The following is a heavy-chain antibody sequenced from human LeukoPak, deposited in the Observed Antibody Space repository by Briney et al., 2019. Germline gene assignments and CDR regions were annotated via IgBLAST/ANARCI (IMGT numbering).Heavy chain of an antibody. CDR2: IYYSGST. CDR1: GGSIGTSNFY. CDR3: ATYYDSSGYMDFDY. J-gene: IGHJ4*02. Sequence: KPSETLSLTCTVSGGSIGTSNFYWGWIRQPPGKGLEWIGNIYYSGSTYYNPSLKSRVTISVDTSKKQFSLKLSSVTAADTAVYYCATYYDSSGYMDFDYWGQGTLVTVSS. V-gene: IGHV4-39*01. D-gene: IGHD3-22*01.